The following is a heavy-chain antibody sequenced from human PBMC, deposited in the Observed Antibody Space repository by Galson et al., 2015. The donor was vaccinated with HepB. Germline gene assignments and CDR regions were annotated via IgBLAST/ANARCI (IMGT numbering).Heavy chain of an antibody. V-gene: IGHV3-21*01. CDR2: ISSISSYI. CDR3: ARVDDSSIF. J-gene: IGHJ6*04. CDR1: GFIFSAYS. D-gene: IGHD3-22*01. Sequence: SLRLSCAASGFIFSAYSMNWVRQAPGKGLEWVSSISSISSYIYYADSVKGRFTISRDNAKKSLYLQMNSLRAEDTAVYYCARVDDSSIFWGKGTTVTVSP.